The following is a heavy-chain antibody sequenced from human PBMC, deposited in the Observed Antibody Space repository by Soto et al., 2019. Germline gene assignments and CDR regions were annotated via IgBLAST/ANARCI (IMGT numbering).Heavy chain of an antibody. D-gene: IGHD6-25*01. Sequence: SETLSLTCTVSGGSISSYYWSWIRQPPGKGLEWIGYIYYSGSTNYNPSLKSRVTISVDTSKNQFSLKLSSVTAADTAVYYCARHRPNSGTDYWGQGTLVTVPQ. V-gene: IGHV4-59*08. CDR2: IYYSGST. CDR1: GGSISSYY. J-gene: IGHJ4*02. CDR3: ARHRPNSGTDY.